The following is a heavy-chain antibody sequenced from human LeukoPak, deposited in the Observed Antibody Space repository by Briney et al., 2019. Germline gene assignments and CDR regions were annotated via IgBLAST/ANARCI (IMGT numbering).Heavy chain of an antibody. Sequence: SETLSLTCTVSGGSISTYYWSWIRHPPGKGLEWIGYIYCSGSTNYNPSLKSRVTISVDTSKNQFSLKLSSVTAADTAVYYCARSHSVWTSFDYWGQGTLVTVSS. CDR2: IYCSGST. J-gene: IGHJ4*02. D-gene: IGHD3/OR15-3a*01. CDR3: ARSHSVWTSFDY. V-gene: IGHV4-59*01. CDR1: GGSISTYY.